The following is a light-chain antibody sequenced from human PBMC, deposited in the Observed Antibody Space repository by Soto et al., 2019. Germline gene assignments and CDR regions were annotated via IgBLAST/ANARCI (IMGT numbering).Light chain of an antibody. CDR2: DAS. Sequence: EIVLTQSAGTLSLSPGERATLSCRASQTVSGRYLAWFQQKPGQTPRLLIYDASTRAAGVPDRFSGSGSGTDFSLPINRLEPEDFAVYYCQHYGSSPWTFGQGTKVEIK. V-gene: IGKV3-20*01. J-gene: IGKJ1*01. CDR1: QTVSGRY. CDR3: QHYGSSPWT.